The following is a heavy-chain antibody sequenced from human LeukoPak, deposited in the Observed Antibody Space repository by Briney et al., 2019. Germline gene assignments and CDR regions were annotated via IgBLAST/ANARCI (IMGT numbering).Heavy chain of an antibody. Sequence: GASVTVSCKASGYTFTSYAMHWVRQAPGQRLECMGWINTGNGNTKYSQKFQGRVTITRDTSASTAYMDLSSLRSEGTAVYYCARNTETAIPLPYYFDYWGQGTLVTVSS. D-gene: IGHD2-21*02. CDR1: GYTFTSYA. V-gene: IGHV1-3*04. CDR3: ARNTETAIPLPYYFDY. CDR2: INTGNGNT. J-gene: IGHJ4*02.